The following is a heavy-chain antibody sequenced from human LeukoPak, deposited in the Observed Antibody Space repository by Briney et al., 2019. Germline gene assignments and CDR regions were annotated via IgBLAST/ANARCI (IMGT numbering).Heavy chain of an antibody. D-gene: IGHD3-10*01. Sequence: SQTLSLTCTVSGGSINYGTSSWSWIRQPPGQGPEWIGYIYQSGTTYYNPSLKSRVSISVDRSKNQFSLKLSSVTAADTAVYYCARYYYGSGAEAPFDPWGQGTLVTVSS. CDR1: GGSINYGTSS. J-gene: IGHJ5*02. CDR3: ARYYYGSGAEAPFDP. V-gene: IGHV4-30-2*01. CDR2: IYQSGTT.